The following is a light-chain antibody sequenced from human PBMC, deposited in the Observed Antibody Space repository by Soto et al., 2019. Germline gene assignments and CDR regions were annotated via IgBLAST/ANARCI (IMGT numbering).Light chain of an antibody. CDR3: SSYAGSDIFV. CDR1: SSNIGGNT. J-gene: IGLJ2*01. CDR2: ENN. V-gene: IGLV1-44*01. Sequence: QSVLTQPPSTSGTPGQRVTMSCSGSSSNIGGNTVNWYQQFPGTAPKLLIYENNQRPSGVPDRFSGSKSGTSASLAISGLQAEDEADYYCSSYAGSDIFVFGGGTKLTVL.